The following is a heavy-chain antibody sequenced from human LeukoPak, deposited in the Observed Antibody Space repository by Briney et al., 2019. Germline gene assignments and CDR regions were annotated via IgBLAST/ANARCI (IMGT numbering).Heavy chain of an antibody. CDR3: AFNSGYSSAWSPDY. CDR2: ISSSGSTI. CDR1: GFTFSSYE. Sequence: GGSLRLSCAASGFTFSSYEMNWVRQAPGKGLEWVSYISSSGSTIYYADSVKGRFTISRDNAKNSLYLQMNSLRAEDTAVYYCAFNSGYSSAWSPDYWGQGTMVTVSS. D-gene: IGHD6-19*01. V-gene: IGHV3-48*03. J-gene: IGHJ4*02.